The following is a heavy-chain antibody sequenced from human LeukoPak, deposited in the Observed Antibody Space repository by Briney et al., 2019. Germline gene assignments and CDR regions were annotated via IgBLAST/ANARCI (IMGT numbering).Heavy chain of an antibody. J-gene: IGHJ4*02. CDR1: GGTFTSYA. D-gene: IGHD6-19*01. V-gene: IGHV1-69*04. Sequence: SVKVSSKASGGTFTSYAIRWVRQAPGQGLEWMGRIIPILGIANYAQKFQGRVTITADKSTSTAYMELSSLRSEDTAVYYCARGFSSGWYYLDYWGQGTLVTVSS. CDR2: IIPILGIA. CDR3: ARGFSSGWYYLDY.